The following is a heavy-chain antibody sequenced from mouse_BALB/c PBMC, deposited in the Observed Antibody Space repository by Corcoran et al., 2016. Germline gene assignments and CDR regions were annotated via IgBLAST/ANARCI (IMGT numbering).Heavy chain of an antibody. D-gene: IGHD2-4*01. J-gene: IGHJ1*01. CDR3: ARMRASDYGGWYFDV. CDR2: INPYNGGT. CDR1: GYSFTGYT. V-gene: IGHV1-18*01. Sequence: EVQLQQSGPELVKPGASMKISCKASGYSFTGYTMNWVKQSHGKNLEGIGLINPYNGGTIYNQKFKGKATLTVDKSSSTAYMELLSLTSEDSAVYYCARMRASDYGGWYFDVWGAGTTVTVSS.